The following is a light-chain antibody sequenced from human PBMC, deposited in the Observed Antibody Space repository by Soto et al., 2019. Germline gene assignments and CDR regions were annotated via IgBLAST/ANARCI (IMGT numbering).Light chain of an antibody. V-gene: IGLV2-14*03. CDR2: DVN. Sequence: QSALTQPASVSGSPGQSITISCTGTSSDIGAYNFVSWYQQHPGKAPKLMLYDVNIRPSGVSNRFSGSKSGNTASLTISGLQAADEADYFRSSYTSTMTNVFGSGTKVTVL. CDR1: SSDIGAYNF. CDR3: SSYTSTMTNV. J-gene: IGLJ1*01.